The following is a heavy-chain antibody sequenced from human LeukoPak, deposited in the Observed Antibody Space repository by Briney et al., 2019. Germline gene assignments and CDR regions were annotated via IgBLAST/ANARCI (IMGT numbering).Heavy chain of an antibody. Sequence: GGSLRLSCAASGFTFSSYSMNWVRQAPGKGLEWVSSISSSSSYIYYADSVKGRFTISRDNAKNSLYLQMNSLRAEDTAVYYCARVSPPHRAAGAFDIWGQGTMVTVSS. D-gene: IGHD6-13*01. CDR3: ARVSPPHRAAGAFDI. V-gene: IGHV3-21*01. J-gene: IGHJ3*02. CDR1: GFTFSSYS. CDR2: ISSSSSYI.